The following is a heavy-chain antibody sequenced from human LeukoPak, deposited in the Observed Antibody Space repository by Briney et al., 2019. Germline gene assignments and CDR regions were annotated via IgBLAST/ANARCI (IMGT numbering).Heavy chain of an antibody. D-gene: IGHD5-12*01. CDR3: ARGLRLVPYYYYYYMDV. CDR2: ISAYNGNT. V-gene: IGHV1-18*01. J-gene: IGHJ6*03. Sequence: ASVKVSCKASGYTFTSYGISWVRQAPGQGLEWMGWISAYNGNTNYAQKLQGRVTMTTDTSTSTAYMELRSLRSDDTAVYYRARGLRLVPYYYYYYMDVWGKGTTVTVSS. CDR1: GYTFTSYG.